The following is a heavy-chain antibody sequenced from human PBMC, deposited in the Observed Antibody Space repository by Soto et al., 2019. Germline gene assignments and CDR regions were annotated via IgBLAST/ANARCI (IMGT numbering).Heavy chain of an antibody. CDR3: ARLGAYYQSLDP. J-gene: IGHJ5*02. Sequence: SGTLSLTCIVSGGSISGYHWCWIRQPPGKGLEWIGYIYYSGSTNYNPSLKSRVTISVDTSKNQFSLNLRSVTTADTAVYYCARLGAYYQSLDPWGTGTLVT. V-gene: IGHV4-59*01. CDR1: GGSISGYH. CDR2: IYYSGST. D-gene: IGHD3-22*01.